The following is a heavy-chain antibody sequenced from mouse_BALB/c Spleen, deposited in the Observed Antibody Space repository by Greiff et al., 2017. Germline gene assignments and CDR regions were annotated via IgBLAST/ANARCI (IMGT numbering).Heavy chain of an antibody. CDR1: GFSLTSYG. CDR2: IWAGGST. V-gene: IGHV2-9*02. D-gene: IGHD1-1*01. Sequence: VKLMESGPGLVAPSQSLSITCTVSGFSLTSYGVHWVRQPPGKGLEWLGVIWAGGSTNYNSALMSRLSISKDNSKSQVFLKMNSLQTDDTAMYYCASITTGYFDVWGAGTTVTVSS. CDR3: ASITTGYFDV. J-gene: IGHJ1*01.